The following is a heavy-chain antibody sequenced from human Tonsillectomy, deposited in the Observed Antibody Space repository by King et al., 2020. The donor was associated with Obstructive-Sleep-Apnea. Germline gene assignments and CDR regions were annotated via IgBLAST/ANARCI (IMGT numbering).Heavy chain of an antibody. CDR2: IYWDDDQ. V-gene: IGHV2-5*02. Sequence: QLTLKESGPTLVKPTQTLTLPCTFSGFSLSTSGVGVGWIRQPPGKALEWLALIYWDDDQRYSTSLKSRLTITMDTSKNPVVLTMTNMDPADTATYYCANSETSGMDVWGQGTTVTVSS. CDR3: ANSETSGMDV. J-gene: IGHJ6*02. CDR1: GFSLSTSGVG.